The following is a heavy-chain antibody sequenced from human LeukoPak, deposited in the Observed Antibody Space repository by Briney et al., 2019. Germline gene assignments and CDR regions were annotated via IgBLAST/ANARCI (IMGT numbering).Heavy chain of an antibody. CDR2: IDTKGSRT. CDR1: GFTLSNCA. V-gene: IGHV3-23*01. Sequence: GGSLRLSCAASGFTLSNCAMTWVRQAPGKGLEWVSGIDTKGSRTYYADSVKGRFTISRDNSKNTLYLQMNSLRAEDTAVYYCAKDGFSIVGGGRGYYYGMDVWGQGTTVTVSS. CDR3: AKDGFSIVGGGRGYYYGMDV. J-gene: IGHJ6*02. D-gene: IGHD2-21*01.